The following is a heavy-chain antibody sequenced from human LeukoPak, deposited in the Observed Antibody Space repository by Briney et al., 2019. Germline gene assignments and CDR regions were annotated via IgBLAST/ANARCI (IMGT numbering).Heavy chain of an antibody. D-gene: IGHD2-15*01. Sequence: SETLSLTCTVSGGSISSGSYYWSWIRQPAGKGLEWIGRIYTSGSANYNPSLKSRITISVDPSKNQFSLKLSSVTAADTAVYYCAREGYCSGGSCLYYYYYYMDVWGKGTTVTVSS. J-gene: IGHJ6*03. CDR3: AREGYCSGGSCLYYYYYYMDV. CDR2: IYTSGSA. V-gene: IGHV4-61*02. CDR1: GGSISSGSYY.